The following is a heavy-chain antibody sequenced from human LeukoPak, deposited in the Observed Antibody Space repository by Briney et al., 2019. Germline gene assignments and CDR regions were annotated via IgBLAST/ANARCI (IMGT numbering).Heavy chain of an antibody. Sequence: GGSLRLSCAASGFTFSSYWMSWVRQAPGKGLEWVANIKQDGSEKYYVDSVKGRFTISRDNAKNSLYLQMNSLRAEDTAVYYCARDPYCSSTSCYGRGYWGQGTLVTVSS. CDR3: ARDPYCSSTSCYGRGY. CDR2: IKQDGSEK. V-gene: IGHV3-7*01. J-gene: IGHJ4*02. D-gene: IGHD2-2*01. CDR1: GFTFSSYW.